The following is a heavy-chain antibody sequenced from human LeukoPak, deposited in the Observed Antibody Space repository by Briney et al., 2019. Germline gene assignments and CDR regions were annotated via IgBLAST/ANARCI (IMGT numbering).Heavy chain of an antibody. CDR3: AREPGSGEAFDI. J-gene: IGHJ3*02. CDR2: IIPIFGTA. CDR1: GGTFSSYA. Sequence: SVKVSCKASGGTFSSYAISWVRQAPGQGLEWMGGIIPIFGTANYAQKFQGRVTLTADESTSTAYIELSSLRSEDTAVYYCAREPGSGEAFDIWGQGTMVTVSS. V-gene: IGHV1-69*13. D-gene: IGHD3-10*01.